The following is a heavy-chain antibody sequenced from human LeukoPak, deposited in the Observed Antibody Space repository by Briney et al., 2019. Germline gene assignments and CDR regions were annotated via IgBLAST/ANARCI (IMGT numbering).Heavy chain of an antibody. CDR3: ASSVVTATWYFDL. CDR1: GGSISSSSYY. V-gene: IGHV4-39*01. CDR2: IYYSGST. Sequence: SETLSLTCTVSGGSISSSSYYWGWIRQPPGKGLEWIGSIYYSGSTYYNPFLKSRVTISVDTSKNQFSLKLSSVTAADTAVYYCASSVVTATWYFDLWGRGTLVTVSS. D-gene: IGHD2-21*02. J-gene: IGHJ2*01.